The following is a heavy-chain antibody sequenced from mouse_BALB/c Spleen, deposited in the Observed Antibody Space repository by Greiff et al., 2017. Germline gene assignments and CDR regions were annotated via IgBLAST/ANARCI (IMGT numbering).Heavy chain of an antibody. Sequence: QVQLKESGPGLVAPSQSLSITCTVSGFSLTSYGVHWVRQPPGKGLEWLGVIWAGGSTNYNSALMSRLSISKDNSKSQVFLKMNSLQTDDTAMYYCARGPGGNYEGFAYWGQGTLVTVSA. CDR1: GFSLTSYG. J-gene: IGHJ3*01. CDR2: IWAGGST. D-gene: IGHD2-1*01. V-gene: IGHV2-9*02. CDR3: ARGPGGNYEGFAY.